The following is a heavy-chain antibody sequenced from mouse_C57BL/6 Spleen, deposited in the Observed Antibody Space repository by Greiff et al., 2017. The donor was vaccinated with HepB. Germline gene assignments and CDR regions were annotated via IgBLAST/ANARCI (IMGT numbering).Heavy chain of an antibody. V-gene: IGHV1-26*01. D-gene: IGHD1-1*01. J-gene: IGHJ4*01. CDR3: ASQITTVVATRYYYAMDY. Sequence: VQLQQSGPELVKPGASVKISCKASGYTFTDYYMNWVKQSHGKSLEWIGDINPNNGGTSYNQKFKGKATLTVDKSSSTAYMELRSLTSEDSAVYYCASQITTVVATRYYYAMDYWGQGTSVTVSS. CDR2: INPNNGGT. CDR1: GYTFTDYY.